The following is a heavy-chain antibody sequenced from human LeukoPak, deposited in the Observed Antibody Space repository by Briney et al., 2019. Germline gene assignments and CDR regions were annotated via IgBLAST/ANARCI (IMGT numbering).Heavy chain of an antibody. CDR2: ISYDGSNK. CDR3: ARDRTTHDFWSGYSLGT. Sequence: GGSLRLSCAASGFTFSSYAMHWVRQAPGKGLEWVAVISYDGSNKYYADSVKGRFTISRDNSKNTLYLQMNSLRAEDTAVYYCARDRTTHDFWSGYSLGTWGQGTLVTVSS. V-gene: IGHV3-30-3*01. D-gene: IGHD3-3*01. J-gene: IGHJ5*02. CDR1: GFTFSSYA.